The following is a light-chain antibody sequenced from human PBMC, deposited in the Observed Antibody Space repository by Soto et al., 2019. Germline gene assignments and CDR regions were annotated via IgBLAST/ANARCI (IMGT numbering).Light chain of an antibody. CDR2: DVS. CDR1: SSDVGGYNY. CDR3: SSYTSSSTYV. J-gene: IGLJ1*01. Sequence: QSALTQPASVSGSPGQSITIACTGTSSDVGGYNYVSWYQQYPGKAPRLVISDVSNRPSGVSNRFSGSKSGNSASLTISGLHAENEADYYCSSYTSSSTYVFGTRTKVTVL. V-gene: IGLV2-14*01.